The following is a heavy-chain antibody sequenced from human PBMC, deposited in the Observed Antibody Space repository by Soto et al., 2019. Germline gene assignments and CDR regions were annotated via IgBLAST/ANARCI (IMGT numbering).Heavy chain of an antibody. D-gene: IGHD7-27*01. Sequence: EVQLLESGGGLVQPGVSLRLFCVASGFIFSNYAMSWVRQAPGKGPGWVSSISDSGNYIEYADSVEGRFTISRDNSKNTLYLQMNSVRAEDTARYYCAKDPQTWGSIWFDPWGQGTQVTVSS. CDR2: ISDSGNYI. V-gene: IGHV3-23*01. CDR1: GFIFSNYA. J-gene: IGHJ5*02. CDR3: AKDPQTWGSIWFDP.